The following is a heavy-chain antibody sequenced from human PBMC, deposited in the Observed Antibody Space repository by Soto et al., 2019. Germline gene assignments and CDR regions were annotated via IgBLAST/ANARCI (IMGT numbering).Heavy chain of an antibody. CDR3: ARTRLYDASGYYYYYYGMDV. D-gene: IGHD3-22*01. V-gene: IGHV3-53*01. Sequence: GGSLRLSCAASGLSVNDNSMSWVRQAPGEGLEWVSVVYGDGRIYYADFVRGRFTVSREKSKNTLFLQMGRLRVDDTAVYYCARTRLYDASGYYYYYYGMDVWGQGTTVTVS. CDR1: GLSVNDNS. J-gene: IGHJ6*02. CDR2: VYGDGRI.